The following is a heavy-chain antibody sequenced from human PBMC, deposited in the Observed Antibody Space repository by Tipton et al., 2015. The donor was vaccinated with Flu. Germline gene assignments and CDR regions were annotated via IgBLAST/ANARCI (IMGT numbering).Heavy chain of an antibody. J-gene: IGHJ5*02. CDR3: ARGVGCSGGSCSPYNWFDP. CDR1: GGTFSSYA. CDR2: IIPILGIA. D-gene: IGHD2-15*01. Sequence: QMQLVQSGAEVKKPGSSVKVSCKASGGTFSSYAISWVRQAPGQGLEWMGRIIPILGIANYAQKFQGRVTITADKSTSTAYMELSSLRSEDTAVYYCARGVGCSGGSCSPYNWFDPWGQGTLVTVSS. V-gene: IGHV1-69*09.